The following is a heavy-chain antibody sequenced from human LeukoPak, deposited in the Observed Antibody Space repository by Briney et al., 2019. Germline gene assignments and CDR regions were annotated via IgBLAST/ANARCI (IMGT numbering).Heavy chain of an antibody. CDR1: GYTFTGYY. CDR2: INPNSGGT. Sequence: APVKVSCKASGYTFTGYYMHWVRQAPGQGLEWMGWINPNSGGTNYAQKFQGRVTMTRDTSISTAYMELSRLRSDDTAVYYCARVPLYYYYMDVWGKGNPVTVSS. J-gene: IGHJ6*03. CDR3: ARVPLYYYYMDV. V-gene: IGHV1-2*02.